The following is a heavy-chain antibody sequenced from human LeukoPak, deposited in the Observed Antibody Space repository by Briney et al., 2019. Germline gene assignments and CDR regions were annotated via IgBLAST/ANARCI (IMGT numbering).Heavy chain of an antibody. J-gene: IGHJ4*02. CDR3: ARYYGSGSLDY. CDR2: ISYDGSNK. V-gene: IGHV3-30*03. CDR1: GFTFSDYG. Sequence: GGSLRLSCAASGFTFSDYGMHWVRQAPGKGLEGVALISYDGSNKYYADSVKGRFTISRDTSKNTLHLQMDSLRVEDTAMYYCARYYGSGSLDYWGQGTRVTVSS. D-gene: IGHD3-10*01.